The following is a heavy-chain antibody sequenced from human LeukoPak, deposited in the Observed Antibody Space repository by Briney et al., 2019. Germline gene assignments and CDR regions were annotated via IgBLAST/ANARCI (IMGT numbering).Heavy chain of an antibody. D-gene: IGHD6-19*01. CDR3: ATLPIAVAGTFDY. J-gene: IGHJ4*02. CDR1: GFTFSSYG. CDR2: ISYDGSNK. V-gene: IGHV3-30*03. Sequence: GGSLRLSCAASGFTFSSYGMRWVRQAPGKGLEWVAVISYDGSNKYYADSVKGRFTISRDNSKNTLYLQMNSLRAEDTAVYYCATLPIAVAGTFDYWGQGTLATVSS.